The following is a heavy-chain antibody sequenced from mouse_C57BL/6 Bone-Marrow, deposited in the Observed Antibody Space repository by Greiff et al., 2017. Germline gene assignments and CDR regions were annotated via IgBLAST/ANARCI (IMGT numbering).Heavy chain of an antibody. CDR3: ANDLLWLRSYYYAMDY. J-gene: IGHJ4*01. CDR1: GYTFTDYN. V-gene: IGHV1-22*01. Sequence: EVKLVESGPELVKPGASVKMSCKASGYTFTDYNMHWVKQSHGKSLEWIGYINPNNGGTSYNQKFKGKATLTVNKSSSTAYLELRSLTSEDSAVYYCANDLLWLRSYYYAMDYGGQGTSVTVSS. CDR2: INPNNGGT. D-gene: IGHD2-2*01.